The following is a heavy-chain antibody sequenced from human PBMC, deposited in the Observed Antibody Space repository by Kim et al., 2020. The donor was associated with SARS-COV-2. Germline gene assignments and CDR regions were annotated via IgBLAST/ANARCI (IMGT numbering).Heavy chain of an antibody. CDR3: ARGSYSGFVFVDF. V-gene: IGHV4-34*01. D-gene: IGHD1-26*01. J-gene: IGHJ4*02. Sequence: YNPSLTRRVTISLDTSKIQFSLKLSSGTAADTAVYYCARGSYSGFVFVDFWGQGTLVTVSS.